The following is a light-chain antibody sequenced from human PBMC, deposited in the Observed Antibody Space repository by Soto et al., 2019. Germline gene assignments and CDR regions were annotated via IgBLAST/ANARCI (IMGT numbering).Light chain of an antibody. Sequence: EIVLTQSPGTLSLSPGERAPLSCGASQSVSSSYLAWYQQKPGLAPRLLIYDASSRATGIPDRFSGSGSGTDFTLTITRLEPEDFALYYCQQYGGSPITFGQGTRVEIK. CDR1: QSVSSSY. CDR2: DAS. V-gene: IGKV3D-20*01. CDR3: QQYGGSPIT. J-gene: IGKJ5*01.